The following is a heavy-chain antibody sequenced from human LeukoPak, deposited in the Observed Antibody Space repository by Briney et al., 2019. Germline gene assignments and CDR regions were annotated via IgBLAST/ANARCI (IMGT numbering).Heavy chain of an antibody. CDR3: AKEGSLYFDFWSGYDY. Sequence: GGSLRLSCAASGFTFSSHGMHWGRQAPGKGLECVAVVSYDGSKKHYANSVKGRFTIPRDNSKKTLFLQMNNLRAEDTAMYYCAKEGSLYFDFWSGYDYWGQGTLVTVSS. CDR1: GFTFSSHG. CDR2: VSYDGSKK. J-gene: IGHJ4*02. V-gene: IGHV3-30*18. D-gene: IGHD3/OR15-3a*01.